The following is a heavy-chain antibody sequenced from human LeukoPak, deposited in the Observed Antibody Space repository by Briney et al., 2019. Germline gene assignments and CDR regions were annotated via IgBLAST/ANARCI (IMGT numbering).Heavy chain of an antibody. Sequence: SVKVSCKASGLTFTTSAVHWVRQARGQRLEWIGWIVVGSGYTNFARSFQERVTFTRDMSTGTAYMELSSLRSEDTAVYYCAADLLPTDPYNWFDPWGQGSLVTVSS. V-gene: IGHV1-58*01. CDR2: IVVGSGYT. J-gene: IGHJ5*02. CDR1: GLTFTTSA. CDR3: AADLLPTDPYNWFDP. D-gene: IGHD2-2*01.